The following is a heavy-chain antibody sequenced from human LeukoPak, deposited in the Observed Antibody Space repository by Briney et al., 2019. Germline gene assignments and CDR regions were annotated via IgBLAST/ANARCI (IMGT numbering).Heavy chain of an antibody. CDR3: ARQPGFYDSSGYYYPRYYFDY. D-gene: IGHD3-22*01. Sequence: PGGSLRLSCTASGFTFGDYAMSWVRQAPGKGLEWVSVIYSGGSTYYADSVKGRFTISRDNSKNTLYLQMNSLRAEDTAAYYCARQPGFYDSSGYYYPRYYFDYWGQGTLVTVSS. V-gene: IGHV3-53*01. CDR2: IYSGGST. CDR1: GFTFGDYA. J-gene: IGHJ4*02.